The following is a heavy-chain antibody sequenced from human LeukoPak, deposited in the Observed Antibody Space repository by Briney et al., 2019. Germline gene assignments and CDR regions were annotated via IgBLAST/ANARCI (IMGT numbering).Heavy chain of an antibody. D-gene: IGHD6-13*01. J-gene: IGHJ4*02. CDR1: GFTFSSYS. V-gene: IGHV3-9*01. CDR2: ISWNSGSI. CDR3: AKDAAAAGPGGGIDY. Sequence: GGSLRLSYAASGFTFSSYSMNWVRQAPGKGLEWVSGISWNSGSIGYADSVKGRFTISRDNAKNSLYLQMNSLRAEDTALYYCAKDAAAAGPGGGIDYWGQGTLVTVSS.